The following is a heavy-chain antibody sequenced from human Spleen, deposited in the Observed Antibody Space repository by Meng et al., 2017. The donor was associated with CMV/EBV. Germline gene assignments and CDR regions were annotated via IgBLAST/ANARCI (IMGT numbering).Heavy chain of an antibody. J-gene: IGHJ5*02. Sequence: ASVKVSCKASGYTFTSYGISWVRQAPGQGLEWMGWISTYNGNTLYTQKFQGRVTMTTDTSTTTAYMELRSLRSDDTAVYYCARDEDSSAFWFDPWGQGTLVTVSS. V-gene: IGHV1-18*01. CDR3: ARDEDSSAFWFDP. CDR1: GYTFTSYG. D-gene: IGHD3-22*01. CDR2: ISTYNGNT.